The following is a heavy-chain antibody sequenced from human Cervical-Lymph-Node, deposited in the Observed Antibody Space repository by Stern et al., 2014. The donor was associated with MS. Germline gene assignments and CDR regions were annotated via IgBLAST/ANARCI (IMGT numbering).Heavy chain of an antibody. V-gene: IGHV3-33*01. D-gene: IGHD2-15*01. CDR3: ARDWGCSGGSCYPDYYYYYGMDV. CDR2: IWDDGSNK. CDR1: GFTFSSYG. J-gene: IGHJ6*02. Sequence: VQLVESGGGVVQPGRSLRLSCAASGFTFSSYGMHWVRQAPGKGLEWVAVIWDDGSNKYYADSVKGRFTISRDNSKNTLYLQMNSLRAEDTAVYYCARDWGCSGGSCYPDYYYYYGMDVWGQGTTVTVSS.